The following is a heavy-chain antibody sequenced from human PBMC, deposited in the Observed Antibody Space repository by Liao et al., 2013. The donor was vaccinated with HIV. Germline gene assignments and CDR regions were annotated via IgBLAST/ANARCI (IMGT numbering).Heavy chain of an antibody. CDR1: GASVSRGNYY. Sequence: QVQLQESGPGLVKPSQTLSLTCTVSGASVSRGNYYWTWLRQPAGKGLEWIGRIYTSGTTDYNPSLMSRLTMSVDTSKNHISLNLGSVTAADTAVYYCARDRGDNYDSSGAYLGDAFDIWGQGTLVTVSS. V-gene: IGHV4-61*02. CDR3: ARDRGDNYDSSGAYLGDAFDI. J-gene: IGHJ3*02. D-gene: IGHD3-22*01. CDR2: IYTSGTT.